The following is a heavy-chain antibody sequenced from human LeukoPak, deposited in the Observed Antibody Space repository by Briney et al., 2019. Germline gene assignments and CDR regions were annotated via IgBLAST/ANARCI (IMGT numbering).Heavy chain of an antibody. CDR1: GGTFSSYA. CDR2: IIPIFGTA. V-gene: IGHV1-69*05. J-gene: IGHJ6*03. D-gene: IGHD1-26*01. CDR3: ARGVGATNYYYYYMDV. Sequence: SVKVSCKASGGTFSSYAISWVRQAPGQGLEWMGGIIPIFGTANYAQKFQGRVTVTTDESTSTAYMELSSLRSEDTAVYYCARGVGATNYYYYYMDVWGKGTTVTVSS.